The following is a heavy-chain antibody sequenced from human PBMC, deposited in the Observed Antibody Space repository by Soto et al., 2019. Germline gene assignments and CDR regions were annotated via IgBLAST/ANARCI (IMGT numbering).Heavy chain of an antibody. Sequence: EVQLVESGGDLVQPGVSLRLSCAASGFSVSSKYMSWVRQAPGKGLERVSLIQSGGTTYYAGSVKGRFTISRDYTENTLFLQMNSLRVEDTAVYYCTRDDVHFNGDRYYGVPMDVWSKGTTVTVSA. D-gene: IGHD2-8*01. J-gene: IGHJ6*04. CDR2: IQSGGTT. CDR1: GFSVSSKY. CDR3: TRDDVHFNGDRYYGVPMDV. V-gene: IGHV3-66*01.